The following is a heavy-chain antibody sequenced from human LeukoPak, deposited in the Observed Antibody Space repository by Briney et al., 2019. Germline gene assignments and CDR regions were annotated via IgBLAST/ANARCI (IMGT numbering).Heavy chain of an antibody. V-gene: IGHV3-66*01. CDR3: ARGFGYSNNYYFDY. Sequence: HSGGSLRLSCAASGFTVSSNYMSWVRQAPGKGLEWVSVIYSGGSTYYADSVKGRFTTSRDNSRNTLYLQMNSLRAEDTAVYYCARGFGYSNNYYFDYWGQGTLVTVSS. D-gene: IGHD6-13*01. J-gene: IGHJ4*02. CDR2: IYSGGST. CDR1: GFTVSSNY.